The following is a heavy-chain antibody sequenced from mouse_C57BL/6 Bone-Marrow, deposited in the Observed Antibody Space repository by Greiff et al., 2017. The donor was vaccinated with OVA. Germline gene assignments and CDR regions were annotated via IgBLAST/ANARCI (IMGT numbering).Heavy chain of an antibody. CDR2: IRSKSNNYAT. CDR1: GFSFNTYA. Sequence: VKVEESGGGLVQPKGSLKLSCAASGFSFNTYAMNWVRQAPGKGLEWVARIRSKSNNYATYYADSGKDRFTSSRDDSESMLYLQMNNLKTEDTAMYYGGGGTGAYWGQGTLVTVSA. D-gene: IGHD3-3*01. CDR3: GGGTGAY. V-gene: IGHV10-1*01. J-gene: IGHJ3*01.